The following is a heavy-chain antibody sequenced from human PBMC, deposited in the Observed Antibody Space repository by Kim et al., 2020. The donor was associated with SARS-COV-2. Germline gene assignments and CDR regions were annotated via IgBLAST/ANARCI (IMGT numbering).Heavy chain of an antibody. CDR1: GFTFSSYS. D-gene: IGHD3-3*01. J-gene: IGHJ6*02. Sequence: GGSLRLSCAASGFTFSSYSMNWVRQAPGKGLEWVSSISSSSSYIYYADSVKGRFTISRDNAKNSLYLQMNSLRAEDTAVYYCARDGVGVVLRFLEWLPLAMDVWGQGTTVTVSS. CDR2: ISSSSSYI. V-gene: IGHV3-21*01. CDR3: ARDGVGVVLRFLEWLPLAMDV.